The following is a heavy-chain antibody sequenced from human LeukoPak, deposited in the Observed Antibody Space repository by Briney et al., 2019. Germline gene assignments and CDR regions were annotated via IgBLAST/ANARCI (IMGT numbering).Heavy chain of an antibody. V-gene: IGHV7-4-1*02. CDR2: INTNTGNS. D-gene: IGHD2-2*01. CDR1: GYTFTSYA. CDR3: WVVPAADPGSYYFDY. Sequence: ASVKVSCKASGYTFTSYAMNWVRQAPGQGLEWVGWINTNTGNSTYAQGFTGRFVFSLDTSVSTAYLQISSLKAEDTAVYYFWVVPAADPGSYYFDYWGQGTLVTVSS. J-gene: IGHJ4*02.